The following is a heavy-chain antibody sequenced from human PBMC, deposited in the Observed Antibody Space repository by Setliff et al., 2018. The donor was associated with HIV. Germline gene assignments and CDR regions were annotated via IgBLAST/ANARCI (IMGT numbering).Heavy chain of an antibody. CDR1: GFTFTDYY. CDR3: ARWGSGSYERVFDY. V-gene: IGHV3-7*01. D-gene: IGHD1-26*01. Sequence: GGSLRLSCAASGFTFTDYYMTWLRRAPGRGLEWVANIKQDGSDMHYIESVKGRFTIFRDNANNLVYLQMNSLRVEDTAVYFCARWGSGSYERVFDYWGQGMLVTVSS. J-gene: IGHJ4*02. CDR2: IKQDGSDM.